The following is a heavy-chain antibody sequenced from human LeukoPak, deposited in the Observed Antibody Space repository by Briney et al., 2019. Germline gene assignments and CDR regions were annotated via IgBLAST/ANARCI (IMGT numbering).Heavy chain of an antibody. CDR1: GASISSGGYC. D-gene: IGHD3-3*01. Sequence: SQTLSLTCTVAGASISSGGYCSSWIRQPAGTGLEWSGRIYPNGSTNYNPSLKSRITISRDPSKNQFSLKLSSVTAADTAVYYCARDSRDFWSSYYIGYWGQGTLVTVSS. V-gene: IGHV4-61*02. CDR2: IYPNGST. CDR3: ARDSRDFWSSYYIGY. J-gene: IGHJ4*02.